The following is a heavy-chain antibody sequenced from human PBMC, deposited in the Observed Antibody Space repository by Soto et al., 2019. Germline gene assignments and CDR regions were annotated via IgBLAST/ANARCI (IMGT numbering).Heavy chain of an antibody. J-gene: IGHJ5*02. CDR3: ARANIVVDGTWCFDP. CDR1: GGSISGYY. CDR2: IYHTGST. D-gene: IGHD6-13*01. Sequence: SETLSLTCSVSGGSISGYYWNWIRQPPGKQLEWIGYIYHTGSTNYNPSLKSRVTMSVDMSKNQFSLKLSSVTAADTAMYYCARANIVVDGTWCFDPWGQGTLVTVAS. V-gene: IGHV4-59*01.